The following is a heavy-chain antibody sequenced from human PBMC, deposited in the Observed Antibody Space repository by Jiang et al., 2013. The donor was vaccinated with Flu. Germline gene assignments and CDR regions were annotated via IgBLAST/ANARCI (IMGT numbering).Heavy chain of an antibody. CDR2: INPSGGST. CDR1: GYTFTSYY. Sequence: GAEVKKPGASVKVSCKASGYTFTSYYMHWVRQAPGQGLEWMGIINPSGGSTSYAQKFQGRVTMTRDTSTSTVYMELSSLRSEDTAVYYCAGDYSLGYCSGGSCVGWFDPWGQGTLVTVSS. CDR3: AGDYSLGYCSGGSCVGWFDP. J-gene: IGHJ5*02. V-gene: IGHV1-46*01. D-gene: IGHD2-15*01.